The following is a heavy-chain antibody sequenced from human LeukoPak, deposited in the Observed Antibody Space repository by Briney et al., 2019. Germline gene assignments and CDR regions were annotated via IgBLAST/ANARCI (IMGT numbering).Heavy chain of an antibody. CDR3: ARVGVWRSSSWGNYYYYYYMDV. CDR1: GGSISSSSYY. D-gene: IGHD6-13*01. J-gene: IGHJ6*03. Sequence: PSETLSLTCTVSGGSISSSSYYWGWLRQPPWKGLEWIGRIYYTGSTYHNPSLKSRFTISVDTSKNQFSLKLSSVTAADTAVYYCARVGVWRSSSWGNYYYYYYMDVWGKGTTVTVSS. V-gene: IGHV4-39*07. CDR2: IYYTGST.